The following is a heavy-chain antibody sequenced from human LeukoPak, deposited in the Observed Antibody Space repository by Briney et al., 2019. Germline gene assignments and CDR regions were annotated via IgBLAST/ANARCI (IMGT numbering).Heavy chain of an antibody. D-gene: IGHD3-9*01. Sequence: ASVKVSCKASGYTFTSYDINWVRQATGQGLEWMGWMNPNSGNTGYAQKFQSRVTMTRNTSISTAYMDLSSLRSEETAVYYCAIFYDILPGYNDAFDIWAKGTIVTVSS. J-gene: IGHJ3*02. CDR2: MNPNSGNT. V-gene: IGHV1-8*01. CDR3: AIFYDILPGYNDAFDI. CDR1: GYTFTSYD.